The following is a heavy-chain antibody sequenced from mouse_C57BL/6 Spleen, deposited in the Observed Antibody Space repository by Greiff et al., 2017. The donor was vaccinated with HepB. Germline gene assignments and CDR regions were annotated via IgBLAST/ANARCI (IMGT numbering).Heavy chain of an antibody. V-gene: IGHV5-6*01. J-gene: IGHJ2*01. CDR1: GFTFSSYG. Sequence: VESGGDLVKPGGSLKLSCAASGFTFSSYGMSWVRQTPDKRLEWVATISSGGSYTYYPDSVKGRFTISRDNAKNTLYLQMSSLKSEDTAMYYCARQGIYYYGSSDYWGQGTTLTVSS. CDR2: ISSGGSYT. D-gene: IGHD1-1*01. CDR3: ARQGIYYYGSSDY.